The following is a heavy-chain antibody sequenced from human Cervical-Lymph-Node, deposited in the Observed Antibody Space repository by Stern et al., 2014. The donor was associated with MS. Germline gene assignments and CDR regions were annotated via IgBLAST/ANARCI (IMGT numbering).Heavy chain of an antibody. CDR1: GFTFSSYA. V-gene: IGHV3-30*01. D-gene: IGHD6-19*01. J-gene: IGHJ4*02. CDR3: ARKITAVAGHYFDY. Sequence: VQLVESEGGVVQPGRSLRLSCAASGFTFSSYAMHWVRQAPGKGLEWVAVISYDGSNKYYADSVKGRFTISRDNSKNTLYLQMNSLRAEDTAVYYCARKITAVAGHYFDYWGQGTLVTVSS. CDR2: ISYDGSNK.